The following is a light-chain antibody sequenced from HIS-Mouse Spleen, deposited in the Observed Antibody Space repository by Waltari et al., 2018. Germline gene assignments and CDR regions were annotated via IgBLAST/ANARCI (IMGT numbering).Light chain of an antibody. CDR2: DVS. V-gene: IGLV2-11*01. J-gene: IGLJ2*01. CDR3: CSYAGSYTLV. Sequence: QSALTQPRSVSGSPGQSVTISCTGTSSDVGGYNYVSWYQQHPVKNPKLSIYDVSTRTSGVPDRFSGSKSGNTASLTISGLQAEDEADYYCCSYAGSYTLVFGGGTKLTVL. CDR1: SSDVGGYNY.